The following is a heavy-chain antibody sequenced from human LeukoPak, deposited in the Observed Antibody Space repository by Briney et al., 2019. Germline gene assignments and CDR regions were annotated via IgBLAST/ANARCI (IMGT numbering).Heavy chain of an antibody. CDR2: IYHSGST. V-gene: IGHV4-4*02. CDR3: ARRPAAVAAKGACDI. J-gene: IGHJ3*02. Sequence: SETLSLTCAVSGGSISSSNWWSWVRQPPGKGLEWIGEIYHSGSTNYNPSLKSRVTISVDKSKNQFSLKLSSATAADTAVYYCARRPAAVAAKGACDIWGQGTMVTVSS. CDR1: GGSISSSNW. D-gene: IGHD6-19*01.